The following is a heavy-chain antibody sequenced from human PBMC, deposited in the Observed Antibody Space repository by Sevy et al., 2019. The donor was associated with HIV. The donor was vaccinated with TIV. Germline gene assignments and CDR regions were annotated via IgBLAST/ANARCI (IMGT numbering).Heavy chain of an antibody. CDR1: GFTFSTYA. J-gene: IGHJ6*02. CDR2: ISYDGSIK. CDR3: AGERTYYYDSSGSDYGYYGMDV. Sequence: GGSLRLSCAASGFTFSTYAMHWVRQAPGKGLEWVAVISYDGSIKYSADSVKGRFTISRDNSKNTLYLQMNSLRPEDTAVYYCAGERTYYYDSSGSDYGYYGMDVWGQGATVTVFS. V-gene: IGHV3-30*04. D-gene: IGHD3-22*01.